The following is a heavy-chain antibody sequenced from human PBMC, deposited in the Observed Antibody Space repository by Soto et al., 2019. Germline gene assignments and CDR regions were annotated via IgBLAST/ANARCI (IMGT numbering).Heavy chain of an antibody. CDR1: GFTFSSYA. V-gene: IGHV3-23*01. D-gene: IGHD2-15*01. CDR2: ISGSGGST. CDR3: AKERTGRGYCSGGSCWNFDY. J-gene: IGHJ4*02. Sequence: EVQLLESGGGLVQPGGSLRLSCAASGFTFSSYAMSRVRQAPGKGLEWVSAISGSGGSTYYADSVKGRFTISRDNSKNTLYLQMNSRRSGDTAVYYCAKERTGRGYCSGGSCWNFDYWGQGTLVTVSS.